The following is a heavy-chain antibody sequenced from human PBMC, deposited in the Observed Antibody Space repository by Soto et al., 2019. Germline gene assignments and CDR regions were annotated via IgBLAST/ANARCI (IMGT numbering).Heavy chain of an antibody. J-gene: IGHJ6*02. CDR2: IYYSGST. CDR3: ARDHVGGYYYYGMDV. D-gene: IGHD2-15*01. CDR1: GGSISSGGYY. Sequence: SETLSLTCTVSGGSISSGGYYWSWIRQHPGKGLEWIGYIYYSGSTYYNPSLKSRVTISVDTSKNQFSLKLSSVTAADTAVYYCARDHVGGYYYYGMDVWGQGTTVTVSS. V-gene: IGHV4-31*03.